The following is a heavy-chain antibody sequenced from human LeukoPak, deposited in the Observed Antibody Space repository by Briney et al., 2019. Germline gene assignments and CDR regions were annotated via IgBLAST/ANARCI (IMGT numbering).Heavy chain of an antibody. CDR2: INHSGST. CDR3: ARLNFDYGDYDAFDI. J-gene: IGHJ3*02. V-gene: IGHV4-34*01. D-gene: IGHD4-17*01. Sequence: PSETLSLTCAVYGGSFSGYYWSWIRQPPGKGLEWIGEINHSGSTNYNPSLKSRVTISVDTPKNQFSLKPSSVTAADTAVYYCARLNFDYGDYDAFDIWGQGTMVTVSS. CDR1: GGSFSGYY.